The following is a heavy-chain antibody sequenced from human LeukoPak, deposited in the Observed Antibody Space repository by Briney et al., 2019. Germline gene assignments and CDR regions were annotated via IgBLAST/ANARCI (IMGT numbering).Heavy chain of an antibody. V-gene: IGHV3-23*01. J-gene: IGHJ4*02. CDR1: GFTFSSYA. D-gene: IGHD2-8*01. CDR3: AKDPFYCTNGVCSQYYFDY. Sequence: GESLKISCAASGFTFSSYAMSWVRQAPGKGLEWVSAISGSGGSTYYADSVKGRFTISRDNSKNTLYLQMNSLRAEDTAVYYCAKDPFYCTNGVCSQYYFDYWGQGTLVTVSS. CDR2: ISGSGGST.